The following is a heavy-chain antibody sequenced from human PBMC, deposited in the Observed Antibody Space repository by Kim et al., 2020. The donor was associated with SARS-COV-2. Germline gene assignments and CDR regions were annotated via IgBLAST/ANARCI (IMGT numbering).Heavy chain of an antibody. V-gene: IGHV3-15*01. CDR3: TTEQGSDYGMDL. CDR2: IKSKSDGGTI. D-gene: IGHD3-10*01. CDR1: GFTFRNPW. Sequence: GGSLRLSCEGFGFTFRNPWMSWVRQAPGKGLEWVGRIKSKSDGGTIDYAAPLKGRFTILRDDSQNMVYLQMDSLKTEDTAVYYCTTEQGSDYGMDLWGQGTTVTVSS. J-gene: IGHJ6*02.